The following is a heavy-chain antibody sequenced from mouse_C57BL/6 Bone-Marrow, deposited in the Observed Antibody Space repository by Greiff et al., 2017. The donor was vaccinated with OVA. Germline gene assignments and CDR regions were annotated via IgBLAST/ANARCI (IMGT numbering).Heavy chain of an antibody. CDR1: GYTFTDYN. D-gene: IGHD2-5*01. CDR3: ARSYSNYLFAY. V-gene: IGHV1-18*01. Sequence: EVQLQQSGPELVKPGASVKIPCKASGYTFTDYNMDWMKQSHGKSLEWIGDINPNNGGTIYNQKFKGKATLTVDKSSSTAYMELRSLTSEDTAVYYCARSYSNYLFAYWGQGTLVTVSA. J-gene: IGHJ3*01. CDR2: INPNNGGT.